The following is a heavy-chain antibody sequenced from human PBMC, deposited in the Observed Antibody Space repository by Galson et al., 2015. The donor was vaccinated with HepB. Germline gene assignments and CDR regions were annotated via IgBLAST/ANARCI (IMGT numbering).Heavy chain of an antibody. V-gene: IGHV3-11*01. D-gene: IGHD3-22*01. Sequence: SLRLSCAASGFTFSDYYMSWLRQAPGKGLEWVSYISSSGSTIYYADSVKGRFTISRDNAKNSLYLQMNSLRAEDTAVYYCARAISSGYYKNYGMDVWGQGTTVTVSS. CDR1: GFTFSDYY. CDR3: ARAISSGYYKNYGMDV. CDR2: ISSSGSTI. J-gene: IGHJ6*02.